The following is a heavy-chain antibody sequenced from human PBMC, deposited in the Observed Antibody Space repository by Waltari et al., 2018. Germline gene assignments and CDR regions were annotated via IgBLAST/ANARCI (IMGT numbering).Heavy chain of an antibody. D-gene: IGHD6-13*01. J-gene: IGHJ6*03. CDR2: IYTRGST. CDR3: ARAGDSSLYYYYYYMDV. CDR1: GGSISSYY. Sequence: QVQLQESGPGLVKPSETLSLTCTVSGGSISSYYWSWIRQPAGKGLEWIGRIYTRGSTNYNPSLQSRVTMAVDTSKNQFSLKLSSVTAADTAVYYCARAGDSSLYYYYYYMDVWGKGTTVTISS. V-gene: IGHV4-4*07.